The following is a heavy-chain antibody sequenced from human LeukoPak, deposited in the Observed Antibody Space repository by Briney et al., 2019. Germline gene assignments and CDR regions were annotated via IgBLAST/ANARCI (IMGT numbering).Heavy chain of an antibody. CDR2: IKQDGSEK. Sequence: GGSLRLSCAASGFTFSSYAMSWVRQAPGKGLEWVANIKQDGSEKHYVDSVKGRFTISRDNAKNSLYLQMNGLRAEDTAVYYCARPAYYYGMDVWGQGTTVTVS. CDR3: ARPAYYYGMDV. J-gene: IGHJ6*02. V-gene: IGHV3-7*03. CDR1: GFTFSSYA.